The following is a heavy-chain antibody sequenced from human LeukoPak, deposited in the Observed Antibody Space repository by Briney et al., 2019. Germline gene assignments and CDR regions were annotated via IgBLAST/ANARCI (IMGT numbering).Heavy chain of an antibody. CDR3: ARGGVLYNYYGMDV. D-gene: IGHD3-10*01. CDR2: IYYSGST. CDR1: GGSISSYY. V-gene: IGHV4-59*12. Sequence: PSETLSLTCTVSGGSISSYYWSWIRQPPGKGLEWIGYIYYSGSTNYNPSLKSRVTISVDTSKNQFSLKLSSVTAADTAVYYCARGGVLYNYYGMDVWGQGTTVTVSS. J-gene: IGHJ6*02.